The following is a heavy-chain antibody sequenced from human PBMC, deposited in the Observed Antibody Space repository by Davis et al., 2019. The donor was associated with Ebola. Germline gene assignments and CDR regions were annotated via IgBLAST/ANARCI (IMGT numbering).Heavy chain of an antibody. Sequence: SETLSLTCSVSGGSISSGGYYWSWIRQHPGKGLEWIGYIYYSGSTYYNPSLKSRVTISVDTSKNQFSLKLSSVTAADTAVYYCARGPGDSSSSYYYYGMDVWGKGTTVTVSS. CDR2: IYYSGST. D-gene: IGHD6-6*01. J-gene: IGHJ6*04. CDR1: GGSISSGGYY. V-gene: IGHV4-31*03. CDR3: ARGPGDSSSSYYYYGMDV.